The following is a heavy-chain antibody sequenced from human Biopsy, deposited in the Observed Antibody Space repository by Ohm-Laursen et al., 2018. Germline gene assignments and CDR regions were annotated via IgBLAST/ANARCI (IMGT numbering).Heavy chain of an antibody. V-gene: IGHV3-9*01. CDR2: IDWNRRNI. CDR3: VKDTNWNYVWDRPGATKGMDV. D-gene: IGHD1-7*01. J-gene: IGHJ6*02. Sequence: LSLTCAASGFSFDDFAMHWVRHRPGKGLEWVAGIDWNRRNINYGDSGKGRFSVSRDNAKDSLYLQMNSLRGEDTALYYCVKDTNWNYVWDRPGATKGMDVWGQGTTVTVSS. CDR1: GFSFDDFA.